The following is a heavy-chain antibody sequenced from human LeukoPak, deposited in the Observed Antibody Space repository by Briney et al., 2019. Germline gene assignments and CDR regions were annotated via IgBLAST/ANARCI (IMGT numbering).Heavy chain of an antibody. V-gene: IGHV1-18*01. D-gene: IGHD3-10*01. CDR2: ISAYNGNT. Sequence: ASVKVSCKASGYTFTSYGISWVRQAPGQGLEWMGWISAYNGNTNYAQKLQGRVTMTTDTSTSTAYMELSSLRSEDTAVYYCARKDNYYGSGSYSSGWFDPWGQGTLVTVSS. CDR3: ARKDNYYGSGSYSSGWFDP. CDR1: GYTFTSYG. J-gene: IGHJ5*02.